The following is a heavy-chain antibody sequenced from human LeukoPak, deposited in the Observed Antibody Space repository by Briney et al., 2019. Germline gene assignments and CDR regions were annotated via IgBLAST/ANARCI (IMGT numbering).Heavy chain of an antibody. CDR1: GYTLTELS. CDR3: ATGDYYDSSPLEY. Sequence: ASVKVSCKVSGYTLTELSTHWVRQAPGKGLEWMGDFDPEDGETIYAQKFQGRVTMTEDTSTDTAYMELSSLRSEDTAVYYCATGDYYDSSPLEYWGQGTLVTVSS. D-gene: IGHD3-22*01. J-gene: IGHJ4*02. V-gene: IGHV1-24*01. CDR2: FDPEDGET.